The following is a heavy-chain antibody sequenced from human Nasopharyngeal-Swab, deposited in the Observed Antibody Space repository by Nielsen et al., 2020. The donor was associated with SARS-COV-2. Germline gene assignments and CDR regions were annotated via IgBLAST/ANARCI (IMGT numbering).Heavy chain of an antibody. D-gene: IGHD3-16*02. J-gene: IGHJ3*02. CDR2: IIPGSGDT. V-gene: IGHV1-3*01. Sequence: ASVKVSCKASGYTFINNAMHWVRQAPGQGLEWMGWIIPGSGDTRYSQKFQGRVIMTRDTSATTAYMELSSLRSEDTAVYYCARSVEDYVWGSYRLGGLDAFDIWGQGTMVTVSS. CDR1: GYTFINNA. CDR3: ARSVEDYVWGSYRLGGLDAFDI.